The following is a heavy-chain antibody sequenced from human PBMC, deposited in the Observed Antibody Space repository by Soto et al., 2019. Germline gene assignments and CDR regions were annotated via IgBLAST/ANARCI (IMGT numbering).Heavy chain of an antibody. CDR1: GFTFSNYY. CDR3: ARERGGDINYYHGMDV. J-gene: IGHJ6*02. Sequence: PGGSLRLSCAASGFTFSNYYMHWVRQAPGKGPVWVSRISSDGTTTTYADSVKGRFTISRDNAKNSLFLQMNSLRAEDTAVYYCARERGGDINYYHGMDVWGQGTTVTVSS. V-gene: IGHV3-74*03. D-gene: IGHD3-16*01. CDR2: ISSDGTTT.